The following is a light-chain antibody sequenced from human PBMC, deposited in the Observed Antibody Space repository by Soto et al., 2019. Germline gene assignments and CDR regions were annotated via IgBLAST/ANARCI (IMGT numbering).Light chain of an antibody. Sequence: EIVLTQSPATLSSSPGERATLSCRASQTVNSRLAWYQHKPGQAPRLLIYHTSNRATGIPARFSGSGAGTNFTLTISSREPEEVSVEYCHQRQSWPRTFGQGTKVDIK. CDR1: QTVNSR. CDR2: HTS. J-gene: IGKJ1*01. V-gene: IGKV3-11*01. CDR3: HQRQSWPRT.